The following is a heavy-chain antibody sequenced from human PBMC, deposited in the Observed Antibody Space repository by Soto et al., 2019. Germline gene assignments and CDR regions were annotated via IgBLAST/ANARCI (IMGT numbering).Heavy chain of an antibody. D-gene: IGHD2-15*01. CDR2: IRSRTNSFAT. CDR1: GFTFSGAA. V-gene: IGHV3-73*01. J-gene: IGHJ4*03. CDR3: SKSSDGCLSVFDF. Sequence: GGSLRLSCAGSGFTFSGAAMHWVRQAPGKGLEWVGRIRSRTNSFATAYAASLKGRFTISRDNPKNTMYLQMNSLRAEDTAVYFFSKSSDGCLSVFDFCRRRTVVTVSS.